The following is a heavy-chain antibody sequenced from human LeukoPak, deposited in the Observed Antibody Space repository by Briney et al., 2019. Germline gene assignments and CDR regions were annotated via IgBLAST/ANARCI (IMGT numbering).Heavy chain of an antibody. CDR2: IKQDGSEK. J-gene: IGHJ3*02. CDR1: GFTFSSYS. CDR3: ARDESGVVIIGDDAFDI. D-gene: IGHD3-3*01. V-gene: IGHV3-7*01. Sequence: GGSLRLSCAASGFTFSSYSMNWVRQAPGKGLEWVANIKQDGSEKYYVDSVKGRFTISRDNAKDSLYLQMNSLRAEDTAVYYCARDESGVVIIGDDAFDIWGQGTMVTVSS.